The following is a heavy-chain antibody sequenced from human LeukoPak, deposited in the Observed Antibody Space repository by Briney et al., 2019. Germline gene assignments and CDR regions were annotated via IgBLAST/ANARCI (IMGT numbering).Heavy chain of an antibody. CDR2: INHRGST. D-gene: IGHD6-19*01. Sequence: SETLSLTCAVYGGSFSGYYWSWIRQPPGKGLEWIGEINHRGSTNYNPSLKSRVTISVERSKNQFSLKLNSVTPEDTAVYYCARDTTWGSGWYLGLDYWGQGTLVTVSS. CDR3: ARDTTWGSGWYLGLDY. CDR1: GGSFSGYY. V-gene: IGHV4-34*01. J-gene: IGHJ4*02.